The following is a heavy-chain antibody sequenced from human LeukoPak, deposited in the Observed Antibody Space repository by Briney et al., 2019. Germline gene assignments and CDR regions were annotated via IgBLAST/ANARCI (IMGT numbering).Heavy chain of an antibody. CDR3: ARDREQWLAHFDY. D-gene: IGHD6-19*01. CDR2: IYSGGST. CDR1: GFTVSSNY. J-gene: IGHJ4*02. Sequence: GGSLRLSCAASGFTVSSNYMSWVRQAPGKGLEWVSVIYSGGSTYYADSVKGRFTISRDNSKNTLYLQMNSLRAEDTAVYYCARDREQWLAHFDYWGQGTLVTVSS. V-gene: IGHV3-53*01.